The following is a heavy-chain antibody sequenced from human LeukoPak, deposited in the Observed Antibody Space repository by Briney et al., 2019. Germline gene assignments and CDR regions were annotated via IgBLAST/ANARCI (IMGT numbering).Heavy chain of an antibody. CDR2: LWSDGIKT. V-gene: IGHV3-33*01. CDR1: GFTFTNYG. Sequence: PGRSPRLSCATSGFTFTNYGMHWVRQAPGRGLEWVAALWSDGIKTSYADSVRGRFTISRDNSRNTLFLQMDSLRAEDTAVYYCGRDYTSSWTPLFNYWGQGTLVTVSS. D-gene: IGHD6-13*01. CDR3: GRDYTSSWTPLFNY. J-gene: IGHJ4*02.